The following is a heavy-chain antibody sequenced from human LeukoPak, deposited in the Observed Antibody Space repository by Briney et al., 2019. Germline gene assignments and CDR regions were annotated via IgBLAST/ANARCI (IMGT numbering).Heavy chain of an antibody. CDR1: GVTFSSYW. D-gene: IGHD2-21*01. J-gene: IGHJ6*02. CDR3: AREGHYFPLGYCYYGMDV. CDR2: IKQDGSEK. V-gene: IGHV3-7*01. Sequence: GGSLRLSCAASGVTFSSYWMSWVRQAPGKGLEWVANIKQDGSEKYYVDSVKGRFTISRDNAKNSLYLQMNSLRAEDTAVYYCAREGHYFPLGYCYYGMDVWVQGTTVTVSS.